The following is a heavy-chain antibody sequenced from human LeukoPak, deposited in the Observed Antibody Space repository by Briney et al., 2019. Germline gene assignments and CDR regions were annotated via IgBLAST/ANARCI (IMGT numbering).Heavy chain of an antibody. CDR2: NNWNGDST. D-gene: IGHD6-13*01. CDR3: ARGIRVAAYYYYYHMDV. CDR1: GFTFDDYG. V-gene: IGHV3-20*04. Sequence: PGGSLRLSCAASGFTFDDYGMSWVRQAPGKGLEWVSGNNWNGDSTGYADSVKGRFAISRDNAKNSLYLQMNSLRAEDAALYYCARGIRVAAYYYYYHMDVWGKGTTVTVSS. J-gene: IGHJ6*03.